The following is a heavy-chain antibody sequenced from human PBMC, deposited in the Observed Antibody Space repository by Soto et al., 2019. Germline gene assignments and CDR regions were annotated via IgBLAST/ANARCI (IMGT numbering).Heavy chain of an antibody. CDR3: AKDATRTSGWYYFDY. J-gene: IGHJ4*02. D-gene: IGHD6-19*01. Sequence: GGSLRLSCAASGFTFSILAMGWVRQAPGKGLEWVSVIDYSGGTTYYTDSVKGRFIISRDNSKKMLYLQMNSLRAEDTAVYYCAKDATRTSGWYYFDYWGQGALVTVSS. CDR1: GFTFSILA. CDR2: IDYSGGTT. V-gene: IGHV3-23*01.